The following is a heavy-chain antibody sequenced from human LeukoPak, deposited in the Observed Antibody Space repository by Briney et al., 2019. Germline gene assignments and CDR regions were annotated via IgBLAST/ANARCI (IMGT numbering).Heavy chain of an antibody. V-gene: IGHV4-4*07. CDR1: GGSISSYC. D-gene: IGHD3-10*01. Sequence: SETLSLTCTVSGGSISSYCWSWIRQPAGKGLEWIGRIYTSGSTNYNPSLKSRVTMSVDTSKNQFSLKLSSVTAADTAVYYCARDSPRLLWFGEPHYYYCMDVWGKGTTVTVSS. J-gene: IGHJ6*03. CDR3: ARDSPRLLWFGEPHYYYCMDV. CDR2: IYTSGST.